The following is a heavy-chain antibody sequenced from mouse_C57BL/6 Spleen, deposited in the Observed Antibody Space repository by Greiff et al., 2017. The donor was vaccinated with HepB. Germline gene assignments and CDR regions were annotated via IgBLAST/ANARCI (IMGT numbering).Heavy chain of an antibody. CDR1: GYAFSSSW. J-gene: IGHJ2*01. Sequence: QAQLKQSGPELVKPGASVKISCKASGYAFSSSWMNWVKQRPGKGLEWIGRIYPGDGDTNYNGKFKGKATLTADKSSSTAYMQLSSLTSEDSAVYFGARDGTEGYFDYWGQGTTLTVSS. CDR3: ARDGTEGYFDY. V-gene: IGHV1-82*01. D-gene: IGHD4-1*01. CDR2: IYPGDGDT.